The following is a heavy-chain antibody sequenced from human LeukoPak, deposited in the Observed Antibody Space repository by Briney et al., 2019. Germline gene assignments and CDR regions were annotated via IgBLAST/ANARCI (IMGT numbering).Heavy chain of an antibody. V-gene: IGHV1-2*02. J-gene: IGHJ6*02. CDR3: ARDLRWYFYGMDV. CDR1: GYTFTGYY. Sequence: ASVKVSCKASGYTFTGYYMHWVRQAPGQGLEWMGWINPNSGGTNYAQKFQGRVTMTRDTSISTAYMELSSLRSEDTAVYYCARDLRWYFYGMDVWGQGTTVTVSS. D-gene: IGHD4-23*01. CDR2: INPNSGGT.